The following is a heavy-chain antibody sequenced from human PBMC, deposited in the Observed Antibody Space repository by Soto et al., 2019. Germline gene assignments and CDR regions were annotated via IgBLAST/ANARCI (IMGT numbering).Heavy chain of an antibody. CDR1: GGSFSGYY. CDR2: INYSGST. J-gene: IGHJ4*02. D-gene: IGHD3-9*01. V-gene: IGHV4-34*01. Sequence: SETLSLTCAVYGGSFSGYYWSWIRQPPGKGLEWIGEINYSGSTYYNPSLESRVTISVDKSKNQFSLKLMSLSAADTAVYYCGRLEGLATISYYFDYWGQGALVTVSS. CDR3: GRLEGLATISYYFDY.